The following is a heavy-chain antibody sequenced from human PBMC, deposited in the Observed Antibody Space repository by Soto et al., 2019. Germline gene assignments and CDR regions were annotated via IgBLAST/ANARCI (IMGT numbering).Heavy chain of an antibody. CDR1: GFTFSSYA. V-gene: IGHV3-23*01. CDR3: AKGTWASCTGASCYSFDY. J-gene: IGHJ4*01. Sequence: GGSLRLACAASGFTFSSYAMSWVRQAPGKGLEWVSAITGSTGNTYYADSVKGRFTIYRDNFKNTLYLQMNSLRAEDTAVFYCAKGTWASCTGASCYSFDYWRHGTQGTVSS. D-gene: IGHD2-15*01. CDR2: ITGSTGNT.